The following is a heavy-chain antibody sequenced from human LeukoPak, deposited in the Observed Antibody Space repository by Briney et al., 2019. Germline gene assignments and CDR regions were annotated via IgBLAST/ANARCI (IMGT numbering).Heavy chain of an antibody. Sequence: GGSLRLSCAASGFTFSSYSMNWVRQAPGKGLEWVSYISSSSSTIYYADSVKGRFTISRDNAKNSLYLQMNSLRAEDTAVYYCARARGSYSFDYWGQGALVTVSS. V-gene: IGHV3-48*04. J-gene: IGHJ4*02. CDR1: GFTFSSYS. CDR2: ISSSSSTI. D-gene: IGHD1-26*01. CDR3: ARARGSYSFDY.